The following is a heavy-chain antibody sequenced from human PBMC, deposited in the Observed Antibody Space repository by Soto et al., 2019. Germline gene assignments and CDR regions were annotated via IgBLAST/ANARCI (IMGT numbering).Heavy chain of an antibody. Sequence: SVKVSCKASGGTFSSYAISWVRQAPGQGLEWMGGIIPIFGAANYAQKFQGRVTITADKSTSTAYMELSSLRSEDTAVYYCARERQNYYYDSSGYSHLVFDYWGQGTLVTVSS. D-gene: IGHD3-22*01. CDR3: ARERQNYYYDSSGYSHLVFDY. J-gene: IGHJ4*02. V-gene: IGHV1-69*06. CDR1: GGTFSSYA. CDR2: IIPIFGAA.